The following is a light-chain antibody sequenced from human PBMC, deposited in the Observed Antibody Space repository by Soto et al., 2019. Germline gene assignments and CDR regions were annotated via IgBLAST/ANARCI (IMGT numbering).Light chain of an antibody. Sequence: ETVLTQSPGTLSLSPGERATLSCRASQSVSRNNLVWYQQRPGQPHRLLIYSASSRATGIPDRFSGSRSGTDFSLTISRLEPEDFAVYYCQQHGDSPITFSQGTRLEIK. J-gene: IGKJ5*01. CDR2: SAS. V-gene: IGKV3-20*01. CDR1: QSVSRNN. CDR3: QQHGDSPIT.